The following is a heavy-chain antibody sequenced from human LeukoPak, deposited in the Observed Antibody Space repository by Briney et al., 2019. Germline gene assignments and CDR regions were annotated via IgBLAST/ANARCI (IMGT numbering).Heavy chain of an antibody. CDR1: GFTFSSYG. V-gene: IGHV4-39*01. CDR3: ARHRYYYDSNGYYCVYYFDS. CDR2: IYYSGKT. Sequence: GSLRLSCAASGFTFSSYGMHWIRQPPGKGLEWIGSIYYSGKTYVNPSLKSRVAMSVDASKNQFSLKLTSVTAPDTALYYCARHRYYYDSNGYYCVYYFDSWGQGALVTVSS. J-gene: IGHJ4*02. D-gene: IGHD3-22*01.